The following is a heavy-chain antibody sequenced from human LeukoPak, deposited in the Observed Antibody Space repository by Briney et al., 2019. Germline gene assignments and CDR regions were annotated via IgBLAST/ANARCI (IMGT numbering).Heavy chain of an antibody. Sequence: GASAKVSCKASGYTFTSYGISWVRQAPGQGLEWMGWISAYNGNTNYAQKLQGRVTMTTDTSTSTAYMELRSLRSDDTAVYYCARDLSMTTVVTPGDYWGQGTLVTVSS. CDR1: GYTFTSYG. D-gene: IGHD4-23*01. CDR2: ISAYNGNT. V-gene: IGHV1-18*01. J-gene: IGHJ4*02. CDR3: ARDLSMTTVVTPGDY.